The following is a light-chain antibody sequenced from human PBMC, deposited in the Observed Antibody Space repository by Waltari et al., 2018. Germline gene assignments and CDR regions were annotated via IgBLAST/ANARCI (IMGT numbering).Light chain of an antibody. CDR2: DVS. CDR1: RSDVGTHNY. V-gene: IGLV2-14*03. J-gene: IGLJ1*01. CDR3: NSYTNSGTYV. Sequence: QSALTQPASVSGSPGQSITISCTGTRSDVGTHNYVSWYQQRPGNAPDLIIFDVSNRPCGVSIRFSGSKSGNTASLTISGLQAEDEADYFCNSYTNSGTYVFGSGTKVTVL.